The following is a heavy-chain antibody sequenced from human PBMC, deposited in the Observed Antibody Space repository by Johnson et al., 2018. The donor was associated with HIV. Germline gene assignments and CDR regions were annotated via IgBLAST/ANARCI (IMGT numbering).Heavy chain of an antibody. J-gene: IGHJ3*02. Sequence: VQLVESGGGLVQTGRSLRLSCAASEFSFSTYAIHWVRQAPGKGLEWVAIISYDVSTKYYADSVKGRFTISRDNAKNSLYLQMNSLRAEDTAVYFCVRDRGTVVIWSDAFDMWGQETLVTVSS. CDR1: EFSFSTYA. D-gene: IGHD3-22*01. V-gene: IGHV3-30-3*01. CDR2: ISYDVSTK. CDR3: VRDRGTVVIWSDAFDM.